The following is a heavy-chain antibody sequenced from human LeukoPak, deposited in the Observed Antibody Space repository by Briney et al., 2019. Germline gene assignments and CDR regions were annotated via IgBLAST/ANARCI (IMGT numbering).Heavy chain of an antibody. D-gene: IGHD6-19*01. CDR1: GYIFTRYA. V-gene: IGHV1-3*01. Sequence: GASVKVSCKASGYIFTRYAIHWVRQAPGQRLEWMGWINAGNGNTKYSQKIQGRVTITRDTSASTAYMGVSSLRSEDTAVYYCARGIEASSGWYVIDYWGQGTLVTVSS. CDR2: INAGNGNT. J-gene: IGHJ4*02. CDR3: ARGIEASSGWYVIDY.